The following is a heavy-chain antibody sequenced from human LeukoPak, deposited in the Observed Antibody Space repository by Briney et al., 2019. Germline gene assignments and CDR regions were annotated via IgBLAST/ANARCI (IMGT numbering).Heavy chain of an antibody. CDR1: GGSFSGYY. D-gene: IGHD6-13*01. CDR2: INHSGST. J-gene: IGHJ4*02. Sequence: KPSETLSLTCAVYGGSFSGYYWSWIRQPPGKGLEWIGEINHSGSTNYNPSLKSRVTISVDTSKNQFSLKLSSVTAADTAVYYCASAAGTSYYFDYWGQGTLVTVSS. V-gene: IGHV4-34*01. CDR3: ASAAGTSYYFDY.